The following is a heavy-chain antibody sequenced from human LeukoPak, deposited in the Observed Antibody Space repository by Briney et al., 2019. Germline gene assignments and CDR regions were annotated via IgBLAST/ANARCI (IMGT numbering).Heavy chain of an antibody. J-gene: IGHJ4*02. Sequence: GASVKVSCKASGYTFTSYGISWVRQAPGQGLEWMGGIIPIFGTANYAQKFQGRVTITADESTSTAYMELSSLRSEDTAVYYCARVRFPYYYDSSGYYNFDYWGQGTLVTVSS. CDR2: IIPIFGTA. CDR3: ARVRFPYYYDSSGYYNFDY. CDR1: GYTFTSYG. V-gene: IGHV1-69*13. D-gene: IGHD3-22*01.